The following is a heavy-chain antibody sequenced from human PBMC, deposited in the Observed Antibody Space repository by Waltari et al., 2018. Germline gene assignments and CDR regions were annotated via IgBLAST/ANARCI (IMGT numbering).Heavy chain of an antibody. V-gene: IGHV4-4*02. Sequence: QLQLQQSGPGLVKPSESLSLTCAVSGDSRSERDWWSWVRQPPGKGLEWIGQIHRSGRSNYNPSLESRVTLSIDTSNKQFSLRLPSATAADTAVYYCARDRGRGLYLDSWGQGTLVTVSP. CDR3: ARDRGRGLYLDS. D-gene: IGHD2-15*01. CDR2: IHRSGRS. CDR1: GDSRSERDW. J-gene: IGHJ4*02.